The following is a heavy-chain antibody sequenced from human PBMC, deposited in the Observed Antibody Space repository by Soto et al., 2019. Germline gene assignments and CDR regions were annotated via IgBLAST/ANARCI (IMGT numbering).Heavy chain of an antibody. D-gene: IGHD2-21*02. CDR2: IKQDGGAN. CDR3: ARGTYCGTDCPYHFDS. CDR1: GFTLRGYW. Sequence: EVHLVESGGGLVQPGGSLRLSCLASGFTLRGYWMSWVRQAPGKGLEWVANIKQDGGANNDLDSVKVRFTISRDNAEKSVYLEMSSLRVEDTAIYYCARGTYCGTDCPYHFDSWGQGTLVTVSS. V-gene: IGHV3-7*01. J-gene: IGHJ4*02.